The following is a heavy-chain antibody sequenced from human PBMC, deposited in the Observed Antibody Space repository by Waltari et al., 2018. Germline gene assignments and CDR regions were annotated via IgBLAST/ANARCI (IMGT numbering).Heavy chain of an antibody. Sequence: QVQLVESGGGVVQPGGSLRLSCAASGFTFSSSGMHWVRQAPGKGLEWVAFIRYDGSNKYYADSVKGRFTISRDNSKNTLYLQMNSLRAEDTAVYYCANSFDSSSWYSYFDYWGQGTLVTVSS. CDR1: GFTFSSSG. CDR3: ANSFDSSSWYSYFDY. V-gene: IGHV3-30*02. CDR2: IRYDGSNK. J-gene: IGHJ4*02. D-gene: IGHD6-13*01.